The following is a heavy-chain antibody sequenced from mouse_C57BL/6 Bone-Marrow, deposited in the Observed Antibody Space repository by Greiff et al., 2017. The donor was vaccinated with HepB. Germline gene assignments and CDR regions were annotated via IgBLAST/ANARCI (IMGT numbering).Heavy chain of an antibody. J-gene: IGHJ4*01. CDR2: IDPENGDT. V-gene: IGHV14-4*01. CDR3: IPGYAKDY. Sequence: DVKLVESGAELVRPGASVKLSCTASGFNIKDDYMHWVKQRPEQGLEWIGWIDPENGDTEYASKFQGKATITADTSSNTAYLQLSSLTSEDTAVYYCIPGYAKDYWGQGTTVTVSS. CDR1: GFNIKDDY.